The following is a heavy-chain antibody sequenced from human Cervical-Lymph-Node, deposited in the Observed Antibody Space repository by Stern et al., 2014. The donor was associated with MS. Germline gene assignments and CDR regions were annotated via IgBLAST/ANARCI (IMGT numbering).Heavy chain of an antibody. CDR1: GFTFRNAW. CDR3: TTLDRSYPYYYYGMDV. CDR2: IKSKTDGGAT. D-gene: IGHD1-26*01. Sequence: EMQLVESGGGLVKPGGSLRLSCAASGFTFRNAWMTWIRQAPGQGLAWVGRIKSKTDGGATDYAAPVKGRFTISRDDSKNTLYLQMNSLKTEDTAVYYCTTLDRSYPYYYYGMDVWGQGTTVTVSS. J-gene: IGHJ6*02. V-gene: IGHV3-15*01.